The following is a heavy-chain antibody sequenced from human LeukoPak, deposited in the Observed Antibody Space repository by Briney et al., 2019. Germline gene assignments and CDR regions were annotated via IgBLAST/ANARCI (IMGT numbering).Heavy chain of an antibody. Sequence: PETLSLTCAVSGGSISSSNWWSWVRQPPGKGLEWIGEIYHTGTTNYNPSLKSRVTISVDKSKKQFSLRLSSVTAADTAVYYCSRNWNDGRFDYWGQGTLVTVSS. J-gene: IGHJ4*02. V-gene: IGHV4-4*03. D-gene: IGHD1-1*01. CDR2: IYHTGTT. CDR1: GGSISSSNW. CDR3: SRNWNDGRFDY.